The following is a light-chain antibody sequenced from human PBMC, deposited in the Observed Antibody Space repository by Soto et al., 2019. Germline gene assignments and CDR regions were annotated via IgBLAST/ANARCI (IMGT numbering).Light chain of an antibody. V-gene: IGKV1-27*01. CDR2: AAS. Sequence: DIPMTQSPTSLSASVGERVTITCRARQDIRNFVAWYQQKPGKAPKLLIYAASTLQSGVPSRFSGSGSGTDFTLTISSLQPEDVATYSCQKYSSVPVFGPGTKVEIK. CDR1: QDIRNF. CDR3: QKYSSVPV. J-gene: IGKJ3*01.